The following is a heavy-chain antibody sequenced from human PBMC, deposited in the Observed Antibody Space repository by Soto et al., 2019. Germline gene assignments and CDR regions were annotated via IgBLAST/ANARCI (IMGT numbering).Heavy chain of an antibody. V-gene: IGHV1-69*01. Sequence: QVQLVQSGAEVKKPGSSVKVSCKASGGTLNSSAITWVRQAPGQGLEWMGGVIPLFGTTNYAQKFRGRIMRSTDESKSTGYTDLSSIRAAETAMQYCARRVGSSWYLWFDPWGQGTLVTAS. CDR1: GGTLNSSA. D-gene: IGHD6-13*01. J-gene: IGHJ5*02. CDR3: ARRVGSSWYLWFDP. CDR2: VIPLFGTT.